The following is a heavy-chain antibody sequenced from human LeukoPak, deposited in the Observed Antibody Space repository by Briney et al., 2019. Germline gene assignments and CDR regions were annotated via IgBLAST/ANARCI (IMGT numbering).Heavy chain of an antibody. CDR1: GFTVSNSY. J-gene: IGHJ4*02. CDR3: AKDQRWESPHYLDS. V-gene: IGHV3-53*01. Sequence: GGSLRLSCAASGFTVSNSYMSWIRQAPGKGLEWVSVIYSDGTSYYADSVKARFSISRDNSKNTLYVQMNSLRDEDTAVYYCAKDQRWESPHYLDSWGQGTLVTVSS. CDR2: IYSDGTS. D-gene: IGHD1-26*01.